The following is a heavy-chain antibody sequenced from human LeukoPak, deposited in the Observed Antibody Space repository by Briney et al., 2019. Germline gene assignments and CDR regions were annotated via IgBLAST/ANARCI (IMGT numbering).Heavy chain of an antibody. V-gene: IGHV3-20*04. J-gene: IGHJ4*02. CDR3: ARGDYDYVWGSYLIDY. CDR2: INWNGGST. Sequence: GGSLRLXCAASGFTFDDYGMSWVRQAPGKVLESVSGINWNGGSTGYADSVKGRFTISRDNAKNSLYLQMNSLRAEDTALYYCARGDYDYVWGSYLIDYWGQGTLVTVSS. D-gene: IGHD3-16*01. CDR1: GFTFDDYG.